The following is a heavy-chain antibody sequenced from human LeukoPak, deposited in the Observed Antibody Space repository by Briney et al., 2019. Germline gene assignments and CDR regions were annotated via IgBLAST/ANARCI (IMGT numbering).Heavy chain of an antibody. J-gene: IGHJ4*02. CDR2: IIPIFGTA. CDR3: APSPRYCSGGSCSHYFDY. CDR1: VGTFSSYA. Sequence: SVTVSCKASVGTFSSYAISWVRQAPGQGLEWMGGIIPIFGTANYAQKFQGRVTITADKSTSTAYMELSSLRSEDTAVYYCAPSPRYCSGGSCSHYFDYWGQGTLVTVSS. D-gene: IGHD2-15*01. V-gene: IGHV1-69*06.